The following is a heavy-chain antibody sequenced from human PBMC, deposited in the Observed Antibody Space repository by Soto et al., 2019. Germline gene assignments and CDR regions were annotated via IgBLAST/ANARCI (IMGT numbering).Heavy chain of an antibody. V-gene: IGHV1-46*01. CDR2: INPSGGST. Sequence: ASVKVSCKASGYTFTSYYMHWVRQAPGQGLEWMGIINPSGGSTSYAQKFQGRVTMTRDTPTSTVYMELSSLRSEDTAVYYCARDVLTLPPNYYYYGMDVWGQGTTVTVSS. D-gene: IGHD3-16*01. CDR3: ARDVLTLPPNYYYYGMDV. J-gene: IGHJ6*02. CDR1: GYTFTSYY.